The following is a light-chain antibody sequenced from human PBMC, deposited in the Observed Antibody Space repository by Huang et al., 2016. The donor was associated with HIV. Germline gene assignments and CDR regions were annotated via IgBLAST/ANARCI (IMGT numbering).Light chain of an antibody. CDR1: QSVSSSY. CDR3: QQYNNLRYT. V-gene: IGKV3-20*01. Sequence: EIVLTQSPGTLSLSPGERATLSCRASQSVSSSYLAWYQQKPGQAPRLLIYGASSRATGLPDRFSGRGSGTDFTLTISRLEPEDFAVYYCQQYNNLRYTFGQGTKLEIK. J-gene: IGKJ2*01. CDR2: GAS.